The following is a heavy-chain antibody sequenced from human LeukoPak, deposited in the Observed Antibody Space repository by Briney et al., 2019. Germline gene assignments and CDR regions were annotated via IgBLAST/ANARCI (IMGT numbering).Heavy chain of an antibody. Sequence: SGTLSLTCAASGASMTSNWWSWVRQSPGKGLEWIGEIYHSGSTNYNPSLMSRVTISIDQSKSQFSLKLTSVTAADTAVYYCVRNGYYSVDYWGQGTLVTVSS. CDR2: IYHSGST. V-gene: IGHV4-4*02. CDR3: VRNGYYSVDY. J-gene: IGHJ4*02. D-gene: IGHD3-22*01. CDR1: GASMTSNW.